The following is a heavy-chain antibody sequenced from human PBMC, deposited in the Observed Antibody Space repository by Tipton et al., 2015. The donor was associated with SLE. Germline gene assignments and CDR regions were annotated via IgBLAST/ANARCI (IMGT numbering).Heavy chain of an antibody. CDR1: GYSISSGYY. D-gene: IGHD6-6*01. V-gene: IGHV4-38-2*01. CDR3: AISSPQVFRSFDY. J-gene: IGHJ4*02. Sequence: LRPSCAVSGYSISSGYYWGWIRQPPGKGLQWIGTIYHGVSTYYNPSLKSRVTISVDTSKNQFSLKLSSVTAADTAVYYCAISSPQVFRSFDYWGQGTLVTVSS. CDR2: IYHGVST.